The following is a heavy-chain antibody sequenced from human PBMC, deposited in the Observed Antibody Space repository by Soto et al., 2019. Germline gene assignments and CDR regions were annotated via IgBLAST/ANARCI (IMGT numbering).Heavy chain of an antibody. Sequence: SVKVSCKASGGTFSSYAISWVRQAPGQGLEWMGGIIPIFGTANYAQKFQGRVTITADESTSTAYMELSSQRSEDTAVYYCARAHGGKRASYFDYWGQGTLVTVSS. V-gene: IGHV1-69*13. CDR3: ARAHGGKRASYFDY. CDR1: GGTFSSYA. D-gene: IGHD2-15*01. CDR2: IIPIFGTA. J-gene: IGHJ4*02.